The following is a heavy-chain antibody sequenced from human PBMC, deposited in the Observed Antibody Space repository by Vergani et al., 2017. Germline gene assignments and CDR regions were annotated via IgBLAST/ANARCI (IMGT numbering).Heavy chain of an antibody. Sequence: QVQLQESGPGLVKPSQTLSLTCTVSGGSISSGSYYWSWLRQPAGKGLEWIGRIYTSGSTNYNPSLKSRVTISVDKSKNQFSLKLSSVTAADTAVYYCAGMLLDYGAVATSRWFDPWGQGTLVTVSA. D-gene: IGHD4-17*01. CDR2: IYTSGST. CDR1: GGSISSGSYY. CDR3: AGMLLDYGAVATSRWFDP. J-gene: IGHJ5*02. V-gene: IGHV4-61*02.